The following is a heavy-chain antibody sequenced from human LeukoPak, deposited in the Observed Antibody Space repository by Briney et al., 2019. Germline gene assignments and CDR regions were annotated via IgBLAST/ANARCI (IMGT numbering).Heavy chain of an antibody. J-gene: IGHJ5*02. CDR2: IIPIFGTA. CDR1: GYTFTGSY. CDR3: ARDAHAVSGWFDP. V-gene: IGHV1-69*13. Sequence: SVKVSCKASGYTFTGSYLHWVRQAPGQGLEWMGGIIPIFGTANYAQKFQGRVTITADESTSTAYMELSSLRSEDTAVYYCARDAHAVSGWFDPWGQGTLVTVSS.